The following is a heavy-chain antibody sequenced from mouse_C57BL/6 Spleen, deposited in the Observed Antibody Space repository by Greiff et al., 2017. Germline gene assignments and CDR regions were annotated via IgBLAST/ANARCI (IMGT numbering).Heavy chain of an antibody. CDR3: ARDHYDGYLFDY. Sequence: QVQLQQSGAELVRPGASVKLSCKASGYTFTDYYINWVKQRPGQGLEWIARIYPGSGNTYYNEKFKGKATLTAEKSSSTAYMQRSSLTSEDAAGYFCARDHYDGYLFDYWGQGTTRTVSS. D-gene: IGHD2-3*01. V-gene: IGHV1-76*01. CDR1: GYTFTDYY. J-gene: IGHJ2*01. CDR2: IYPGSGNT.